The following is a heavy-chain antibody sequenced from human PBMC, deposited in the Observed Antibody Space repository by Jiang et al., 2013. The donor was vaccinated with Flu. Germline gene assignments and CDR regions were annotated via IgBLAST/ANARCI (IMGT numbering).Heavy chain of an antibody. J-gene: IGHJ3*02. CDR2: INPNSGGT. D-gene: IGHD5-18*01. V-gene: IGHV1-2*04. CDR1: GYTFTGYY. CDR3: ARGPRGYSLNDAFDI. Sequence: GAEVKKPGASVKVSCKASGYTFTGYYMHWVRQAPGQGLEWMGWINPNSGGTNYAQKFQGWVTMTRDTSISTAYMELSRLRSDDTAVYYCARGPRGYSLNDAFDIWGQGTMVTVSS.